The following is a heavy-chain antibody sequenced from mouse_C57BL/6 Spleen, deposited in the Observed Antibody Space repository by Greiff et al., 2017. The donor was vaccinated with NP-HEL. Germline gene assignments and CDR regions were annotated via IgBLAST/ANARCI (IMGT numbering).Heavy chain of an antibody. CDR2: ISYSGST. D-gene: IGHD3-3*01. CDR3: ARGDSSLYYYAMDY. CDR1: GYSITSGYD. V-gene: IGHV3-1*01. Sequence: DVKLQESGPGMVKPSQSLSLTCTVTGYSITSGYDWHWIRHFPGNKLEWMGYISYSGSTNYNPSLKSRISITHDTSKNHFFLKLNSVTTEDTATYYWARGDSSLYYYAMDYWGQGTSVTVSS. J-gene: IGHJ4*01.